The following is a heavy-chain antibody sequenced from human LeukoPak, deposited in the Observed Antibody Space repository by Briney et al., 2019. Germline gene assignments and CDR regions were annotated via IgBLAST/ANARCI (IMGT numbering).Heavy chain of an antibody. V-gene: IGHV3-30*03. CDR2: ISYNGNNK. D-gene: IGHD5-24*01. Sequence: GGSLRLSCAASGFTFSSYGMHWVRQAPGKGLEWVAVISYNGNNKYYADSVKGRFTISRDNSKNTLYLQMNSLRAEDTAVYYCARDLGYMPHYWGQGTLVTVSS. J-gene: IGHJ4*02. CDR1: GFTFSSYG. CDR3: ARDLGYMPHY.